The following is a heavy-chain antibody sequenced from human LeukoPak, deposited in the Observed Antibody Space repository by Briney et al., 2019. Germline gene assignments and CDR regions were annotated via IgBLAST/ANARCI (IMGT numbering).Heavy chain of an antibody. V-gene: IGHV3-21*01. CDR3: ARGGERGFDAFDI. Sequence: GGSLRLSCAASGFTFSSYSMNWVRQAPGKGLEWVSSISSSSSYIYYADSVKGRFTISRDNAKNSLYLQMNSLRAEDTAVYYGARGGERGFDAFDIWGQGTMVTVSS. CDR1: GFTFSSYS. CDR2: ISSSSSYI. J-gene: IGHJ3*02. D-gene: IGHD2-15*01.